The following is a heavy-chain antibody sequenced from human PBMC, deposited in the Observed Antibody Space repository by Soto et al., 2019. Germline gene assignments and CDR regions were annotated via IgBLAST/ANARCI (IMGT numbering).Heavy chain of an antibody. CDR3: AKDDTIAVAGPTVDY. D-gene: IGHD6-19*01. CDR2: ISYDGSNK. Sequence: PGGSLRLSCAASGFTFSSYGMHWVRQAPGKGLEWVAVISYDGSNKYYADSVKGRFTISRDNSKNTLYLQMNSLRAEDTAVYYCAKDDTIAVAGPTVDYWGQGTLVTVSS. V-gene: IGHV3-30*18. J-gene: IGHJ4*02. CDR1: GFTFSSYG.